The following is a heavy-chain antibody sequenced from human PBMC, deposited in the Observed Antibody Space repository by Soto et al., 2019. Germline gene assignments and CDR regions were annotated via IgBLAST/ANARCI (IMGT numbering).Heavy chain of an antibody. Sequence: SETLSLTCTVSGGSIYTGGFYWSWIRQRPGKGLEWLGYIYYTGSTQYTPSLKSRLSISTHTSDTQFSLRLNSVTAADTAVYYCASSLVSSRARVDYWGQGTPVTVS. V-gene: IGHV4-31*03. CDR1: GGSIYTGGFY. J-gene: IGHJ4*02. CDR2: IYYTGST. D-gene: IGHD1-26*01. CDR3: ASSLVSSRARVDY.